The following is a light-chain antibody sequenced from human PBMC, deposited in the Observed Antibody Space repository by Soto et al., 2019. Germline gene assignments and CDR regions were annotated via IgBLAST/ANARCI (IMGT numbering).Light chain of an antibody. CDR1: QSVSSN. CDR2: GAY. J-gene: IGKJ1*01. V-gene: IGKV3-15*01. CDR3: QQYNNWPST. Sequence: EIVLTQSPGTLSLSPGERATLSCRASQSVSSNYLAWYQQKPGQAPRLLIYGAYSRATGIQDRFSGSGAGTECTRTISNLQSEDFVVDYCQQYNNWPSTFGQGTKVDIK.